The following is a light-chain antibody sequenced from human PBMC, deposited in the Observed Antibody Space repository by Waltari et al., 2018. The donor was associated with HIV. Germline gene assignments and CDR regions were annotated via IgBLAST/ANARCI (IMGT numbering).Light chain of an antibody. J-gene: IGLJ3*02. Sequence: QSVLTQPPSASATPGQSVSLSCSGTRSNIGSNYAYWYHHLPGTTPKVVINRSDQRPSGVPDRFSGSNSGTSASLAISGLRSEDEAHYYCASWDDNLSGWVFGGGTKLTVL. V-gene: IGLV1-47*01. CDR2: RSD. CDR1: RSNIGSNY. CDR3: ASWDDNLSGWV.